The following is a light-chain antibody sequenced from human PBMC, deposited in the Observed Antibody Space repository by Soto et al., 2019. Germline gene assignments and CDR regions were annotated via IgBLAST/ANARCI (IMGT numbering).Light chain of an antibody. CDR3: QQYNSYST. J-gene: IGKJ1*01. Sequence: DIQMTQSPSTLSASVRDTVTVTCRASQSVSGWLAWYQQKPGKAPKLLIYDASSLESGVPSRFSGSGSGTEFTLTISSLQPDDFATYYCQQYNSYSTFGQGTKV. CDR2: DAS. V-gene: IGKV1-5*01. CDR1: QSVSGW.